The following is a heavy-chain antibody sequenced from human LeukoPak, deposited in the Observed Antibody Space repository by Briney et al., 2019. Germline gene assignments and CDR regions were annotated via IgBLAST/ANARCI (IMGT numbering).Heavy chain of an antibody. Sequence: GGSLRLSCAASGFIFSDYYMSWIRQAPGKGLEWVSYISSSGSTIYYADSVKGRFTISMDNAKNSLYLQMNSLRAEDTAVYYCARAYGDYDFDYWGQGTLVTVSS. D-gene: IGHD4-17*01. CDR1: GFIFSDYY. CDR2: ISSSGSTI. J-gene: IGHJ4*02. CDR3: ARAYGDYDFDY. V-gene: IGHV3-11*01.